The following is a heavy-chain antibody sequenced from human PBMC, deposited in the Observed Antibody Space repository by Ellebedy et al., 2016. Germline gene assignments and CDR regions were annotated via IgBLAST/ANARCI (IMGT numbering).Heavy chain of an antibody. J-gene: IGHJ5*02. D-gene: IGHD2-2*02. CDR3: ARDHIPVVVPAAIAFDP. Sequence: GESLKISCAASGFTFSGYSMNWVRQAPGKGLEWVSSISSSTNYIYYADSVKGRFTVSRHNAKNSLYLQMNSLRAEDTAVYYCARDHIPVVVPAAIAFDPWGQGTLVTVSS. CDR2: ISSSTNYI. V-gene: IGHV3-21*01. CDR1: GFTFSGYS.